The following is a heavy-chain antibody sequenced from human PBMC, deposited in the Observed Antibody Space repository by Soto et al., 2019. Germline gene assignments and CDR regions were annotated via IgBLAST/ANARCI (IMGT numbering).Heavy chain of an antibody. CDR3: AREYRTSSQFDY. J-gene: IGHJ4*02. D-gene: IGHD6-6*01. V-gene: IGHV3-23*01. CDR1: GFTSGTYA. CDR2: ITGSGGST. Sequence: GGSLRLSCAASGFTSGTYAMSWVRQAAGKGLEWVSSITGSGGSTDYADSVKGRFTVSRDTSRNTVYLQMARLSVDDTAIYYCAREYRTSSQFDYWGQGTLVTVSS.